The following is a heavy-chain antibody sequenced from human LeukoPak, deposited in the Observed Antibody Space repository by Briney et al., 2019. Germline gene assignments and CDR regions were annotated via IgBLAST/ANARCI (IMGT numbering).Heavy chain of an antibody. CDR3: SRGLEAFDI. CDR2: INPNSGGT. V-gene: IGHV1-2*02. J-gene: IGHJ3*02. CDR1: GYTFTGYY. Sequence: ASVKVSCKASGYTFTGYYMHWVRQAPGQGLEWMGWINPNSGGTNNAQKSQGSVTMTTDTTISTAYIVLSSLRSDDPALYYCSRGLEAFDIWGQGTMVTVSS.